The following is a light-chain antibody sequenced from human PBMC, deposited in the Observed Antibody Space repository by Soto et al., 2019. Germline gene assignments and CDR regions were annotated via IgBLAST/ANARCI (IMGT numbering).Light chain of an antibody. Sequence: DIQMTQSPSTLSASVGDRVTLTCRASQSISGWLAWYQQKPGKAPKLLIYKASTLESGVPSRFSGSGSGTEFTLTISSLQPDDFATYYCQQYNNYGSWTFGQGTRVEIK. CDR2: KAS. CDR3: QQYNNYGSWT. CDR1: QSISGW. J-gene: IGKJ1*01. V-gene: IGKV1-5*03.